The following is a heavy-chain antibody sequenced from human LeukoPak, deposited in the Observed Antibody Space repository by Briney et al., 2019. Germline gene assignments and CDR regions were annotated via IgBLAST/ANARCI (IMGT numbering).Heavy chain of an antibody. CDR3: ARGGGEQWLVESYYFDY. CDR2: INPNSGGT. V-gene: IGHV1-2*04. Sequence: GASVKVSCKASGYTFTGYYMHWVRQAPGQGLEWMGWINPNSGGTNYAQKFQGWVTMTRDTSTSTVYMELSSLRSEDTAVYYCARGGGEQWLVESYYFDYWGQGTLVTVSS. J-gene: IGHJ4*02. D-gene: IGHD6-19*01. CDR1: GYTFTGYY.